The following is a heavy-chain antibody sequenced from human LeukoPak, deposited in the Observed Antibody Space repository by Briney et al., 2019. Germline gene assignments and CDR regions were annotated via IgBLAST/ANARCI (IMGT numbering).Heavy chain of an antibody. D-gene: IGHD4-17*01. CDR2: YYYSGSN. CDR1: GGSISSWNW. Sequence: SGTLSLTCTVSGGSISSWNWWSWLRPPPGKGLERIAEYYYSGSNNYNPALKSRVTISVDKSKNQFSLKLSSVTAADTAVYCCARANDYGDPLPRYMDVWGKGTTVTVSS. J-gene: IGHJ6*03. V-gene: IGHV4-4*01. CDR3: ARANDYGDPLPRYMDV.